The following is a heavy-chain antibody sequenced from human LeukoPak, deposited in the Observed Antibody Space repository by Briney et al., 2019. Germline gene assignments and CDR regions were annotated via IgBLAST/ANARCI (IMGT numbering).Heavy chain of an antibody. Sequence: SETLSLNCTVSGGSMSSGGYYWSWIRQHPGNGLDWLRYIYYSGSTYYNPSLKSRVTISVDTSKNQFSLKLSSVTAADTAVYYCARDHQDSSGGAFDIWGQGTMVTVSS. CDR2: IYYSGST. CDR3: ARDHQDSSGGAFDI. J-gene: IGHJ3*02. D-gene: IGHD3-22*01. V-gene: IGHV4-31*03. CDR1: GGSMSSGGYY.